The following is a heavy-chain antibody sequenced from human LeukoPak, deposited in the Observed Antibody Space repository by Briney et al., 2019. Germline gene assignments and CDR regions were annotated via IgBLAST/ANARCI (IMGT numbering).Heavy chain of an antibody. Sequence: PSETLSLTCAVYGGSFSGYYWSWIRQPPGKGLEWNGEINHSGSTNYNPSLKSRVTISVDTSKNQFSLKLSSVTAADTAVYYCARLGTAVSGSSPNWFDPWGQGTLVTVSS. V-gene: IGHV4-34*01. J-gene: IGHJ5*02. D-gene: IGHD1-26*01. CDR1: GGSFSGYY. CDR3: ARLGTAVSGSSPNWFDP. CDR2: INHSGST.